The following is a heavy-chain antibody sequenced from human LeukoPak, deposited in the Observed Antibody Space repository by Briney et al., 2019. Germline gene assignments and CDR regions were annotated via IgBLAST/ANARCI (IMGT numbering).Heavy chain of an antibody. Sequence: GGSLRLSCAASGFTFSSYGMHWVRQAPGKGLEWVALIWYDGSNKYYADSVKGRFTISRDNSKNTLYLQMNSLRAEDTAVYYCARGTYYGMDVWGQGTTVTVSS. V-gene: IGHV3-33*01. J-gene: IGHJ6*02. CDR3: ARGTYYGMDV. CDR1: GFTFSSYG. CDR2: IWYDGSNK.